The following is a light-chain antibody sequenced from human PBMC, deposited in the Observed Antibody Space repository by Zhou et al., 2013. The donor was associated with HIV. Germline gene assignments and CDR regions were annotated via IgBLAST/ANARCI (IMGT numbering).Light chain of an antibody. CDR2: GAS. J-gene: IGKJ1*01. V-gene: IGKV3-20*01. CDR3: QQYGSSPWT. CDR1: QSISTFY. Sequence: EIVLTQSPGTLSLSPGERATLSCRASQSISTFYVAWYQQKPGQAPRLLIFGASTRATGIPDRFSGSGSGTDFTLTISRLEPEDFALYYCQQYGSSPWTFGQGTKVEIK.